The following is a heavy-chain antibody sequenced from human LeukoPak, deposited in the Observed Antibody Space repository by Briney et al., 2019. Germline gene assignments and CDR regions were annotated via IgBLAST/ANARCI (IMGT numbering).Heavy chain of an antibody. CDR1: GFTFSSYA. CDR2: ISGSGAYT. V-gene: IGHV3-23*01. J-gene: IGHJ4*02. Sequence: GGSLRLSCAASGFTFSSYAMSWVRQAPGKGLEWVSGISGSGAYTYYADSVKGRFTISRDSSKNTLYLQMNSLRTEDTAVYYCARAGNTRFDYWGQGTLVTVSS. D-gene: IGHD2/OR15-2a*01. CDR3: ARAGNTRFDY.